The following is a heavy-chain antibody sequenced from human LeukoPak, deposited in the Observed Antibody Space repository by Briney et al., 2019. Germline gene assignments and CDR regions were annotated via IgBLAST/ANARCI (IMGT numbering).Heavy chain of an antibody. D-gene: IGHD3-22*01. CDR3: ARLDSSGYSPY. V-gene: IGHV4-34*01. CDR1: GGSFSGYY. CDR2: INHSGST. Sequence: NPSETLSLTCAVYGGSFSGYYWSWIRQPPGKGLEWIGEINHSGSTNYNPSLKSRVTISVDTSKNQFSLKLSSVTAADTAVYYCARLDSSGYSPYWGQGTLVTVSS. J-gene: IGHJ4*02.